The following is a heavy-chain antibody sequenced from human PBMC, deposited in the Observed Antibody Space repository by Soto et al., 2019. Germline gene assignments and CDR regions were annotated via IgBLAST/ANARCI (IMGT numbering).Heavy chain of an antibody. V-gene: IGHV5-10-1*01. J-gene: IGHJ6*02. CDR1: GYSFTSYW. CDR2: IDPSDSYT. D-gene: IGHD5-12*01. CDR3: ARQGTGGDGYNSYYYYGMDV. Sequence: GESLKISCKGSGYSFTSYWISWVRQMPGKGLEWMGRIDPSDSYTNYSPSFQGHVTISADKSISTAYLQWSSLKASDTAMYYCARQGTGGDGYNSYYYYGMDVWGQGTTVTVSS.